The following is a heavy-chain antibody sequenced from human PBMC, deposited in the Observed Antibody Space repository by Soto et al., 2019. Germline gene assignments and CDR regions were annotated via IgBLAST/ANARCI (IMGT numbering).Heavy chain of an antibody. J-gene: IGHJ5*02. CDR3: ARLSAAWFDP. CDR1: GGSVNSGSYH. Sequence: QVQLQESGPGLVKPSETLSLTCTVSGGSVNSGSYHWGWIRQPPGKGLEWIGYIYHSGSTNYNPSLKSRVTISVDTSKNQFSLSLTSVTAADTAVYYCARLSAAWFDPWGQGTLVTVAS. D-gene: IGHD6-19*01. V-gene: IGHV4-61*01. CDR2: IYHSGST.